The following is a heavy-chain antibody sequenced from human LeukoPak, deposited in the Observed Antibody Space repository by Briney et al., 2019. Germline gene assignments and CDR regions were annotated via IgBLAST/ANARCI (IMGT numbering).Heavy chain of an antibody. CDR2: ISYSGAST. Sequence: GGSLRLSCAASGFTFTGHSMAWVRQSPGKGLEWVSSISYSGASTNYADSVKGRFTISRDNSENTLYLQLSSLRAEDTAVYYCAKGYCNGGSCSYVFDYWGQGTLVTVSS. CDR3: AKGYCNGGSCSYVFDY. J-gene: IGHJ4*02. D-gene: IGHD2-15*01. V-gene: IGHV3-23*01. CDR1: GFTFTGHS.